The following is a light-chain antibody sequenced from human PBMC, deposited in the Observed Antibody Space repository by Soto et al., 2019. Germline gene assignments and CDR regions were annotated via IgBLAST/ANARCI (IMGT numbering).Light chain of an antibody. CDR2: RAS. J-gene: IGKJ1*01. V-gene: IGKV1-5*03. Sequence: DIQMTQSPSTLSASVGDRVTITCRASQSISTWLAWYQQKPGKPPKVLIYRASSLESGVPSRFSGSGSVTDFTLTISTLQPDDFATYYCHQYSTSPPAVGQGTKVEIK. CDR1: QSISTW. CDR3: HQYSTSPPA.